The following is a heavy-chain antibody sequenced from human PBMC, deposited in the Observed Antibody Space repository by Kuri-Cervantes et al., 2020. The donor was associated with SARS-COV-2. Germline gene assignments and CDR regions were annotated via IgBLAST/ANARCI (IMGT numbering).Heavy chain of an antibody. Sequence: GESLKISCAASGFTFSSYAMSWVRQAPGKGLEWVSYISSSGSTIYYADSVKGRFTISRDNAKNSLYLQRNSLRAEDTAVYYCARDLAPVSGPTENYFDYWGQGTLVTVSS. D-gene: IGHD6-19*01. CDR1: GFTFSSYA. J-gene: IGHJ4*02. CDR2: ISSSGSTI. V-gene: IGHV3-48*04. CDR3: ARDLAPVSGPTENYFDY.